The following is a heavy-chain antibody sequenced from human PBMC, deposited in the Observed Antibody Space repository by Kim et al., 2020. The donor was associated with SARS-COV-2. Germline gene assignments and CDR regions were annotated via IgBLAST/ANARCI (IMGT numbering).Heavy chain of an antibody. CDR3: ATSSQYSGYDSPGDY. CDR2: ISAYNGNT. V-gene: IGHV1-18*01. D-gene: IGHD5-12*01. CDR1: GYTFTSYG. J-gene: IGHJ4*02. Sequence: ASVKVSCKASGYTFTSYGISWVRQAPGQGLEWMGWISAYNGNTNYAQKLQGRVTMTTDTSTSTAYMELRSLRSDDTAVYYCATSSQYSGYDSPGDYWGQGTLVTVSS.